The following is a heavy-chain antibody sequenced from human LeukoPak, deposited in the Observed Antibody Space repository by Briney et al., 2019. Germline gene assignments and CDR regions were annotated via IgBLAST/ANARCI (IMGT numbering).Heavy chain of an antibody. Sequence: SETLSLTCTVSGGSVSSGSYYWSWIRQPPGKGLEWIGYIYYSGSTNYNPSLKSRVTISVDTSKNQFSLKLSSVTAADTAVYHCARERGSGYYYLGYWGQGTLVTVSS. V-gene: IGHV4-61*01. CDR1: GGSVSSGSYY. J-gene: IGHJ4*02. CDR3: ARERGSGYYYLGY. CDR2: IYYSGST. D-gene: IGHD3-22*01.